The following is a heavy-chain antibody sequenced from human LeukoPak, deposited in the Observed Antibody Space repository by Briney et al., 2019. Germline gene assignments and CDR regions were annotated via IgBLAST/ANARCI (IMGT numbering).Heavy chain of an antibody. CDR1: GYTFTSYG. Sequence: GASVKVSCKASGYTFTSYGISWVRQAPGQGLEWMGWISAYNGNTNYAQKLQGRVTMTTDTSTSTAYMELRSLRSDDTAVYYCAKDWQLVLGYYYGMDVWGQGTTVTVSS. D-gene: IGHD6-6*01. V-gene: IGHV1-18*04. CDR2: ISAYNGNT. CDR3: AKDWQLVLGYYYGMDV. J-gene: IGHJ6*02.